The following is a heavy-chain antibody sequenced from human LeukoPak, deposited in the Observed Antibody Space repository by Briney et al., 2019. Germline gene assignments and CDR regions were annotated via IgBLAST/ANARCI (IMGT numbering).Heavy chain of an antibody. D-gene: IGHD1-26*01. CDR3: ARDPDDIVGVNFHY. CDR2: ISWNSGSI. V-gene: IGHV3-9*01. Sequence: GGSLRLSCSASGFTFDDYAMHWVRQRPGKGLEWVSGISWNSGSIGYADSVQGRFSISRDNAKNSLYLQMNSLGAEDTAVYYCARDPDDIVGVNFHYWGQGNLVIVSS. J-gene: IGHJ4*02. CDR1: GFTFDDYA.